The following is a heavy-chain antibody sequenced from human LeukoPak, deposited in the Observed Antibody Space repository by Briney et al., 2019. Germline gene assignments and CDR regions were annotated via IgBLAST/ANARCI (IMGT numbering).Heavy chain of an antibody. V-gene: IGHV4-59*01. CDR2: XXYSGST. J-gene: IGHJ3*02. Sequence: SETLSLTCTVSGGSXSSYYXXXXXXXXXXXXXXXXYXXYSGSTNYXXSLKXRXXXXXXXXXXXXSLKLSSVTAADTAVYYCARDPYSGSYPGAFDIWGQGTMVTVSS. D-gene: IGHD1-26*01. CDR1: GGSXSSYY. CDR3: ARDPYSGSYPGAFDI.